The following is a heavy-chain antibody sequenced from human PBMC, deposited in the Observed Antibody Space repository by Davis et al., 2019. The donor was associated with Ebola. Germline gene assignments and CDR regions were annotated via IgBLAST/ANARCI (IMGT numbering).Heavy chain of an antibody. CDR2: TSPYNGNT. CDR1: GYTFTSYG. J-gene: IGHJ4*02. Sequence: ASVEVSCKASGYTFTSYGISWVRQPPAQGLEWMGWTSPYNGNTNYAQKLQGRVTMTTDTSTSTAYMELRSLRSDDTAVYDCARDQANMVQEVIITFDYWGQGTLVTVSS. D-gene: IGHD3-10*01. CDR3: ARDQANMVQEVIITFDY. V-gene: IGHV1-18*01.